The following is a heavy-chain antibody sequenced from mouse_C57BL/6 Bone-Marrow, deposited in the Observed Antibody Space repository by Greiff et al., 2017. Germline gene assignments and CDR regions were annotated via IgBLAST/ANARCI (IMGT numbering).Heavy chain of an antibody. CDR1: GFTFSSYG. Sequence: EVQLVESGGDLVKPGGSLKLSCAASGFTFSSYGMSWVRQTPDKRLAWVATISSGGSYTYYPDSVKGRFTISRDNAKNTLYLQMSSLKSDDTAMDYCARESNLLWYWYFDVWGTGTTVTVSA. J-gene: IGHJ1*03. D-gene: IGHD2-1*01. V-gene: IGHV5-6*01. CDR3: ARESNLLWYWYFDV. CDR2: ISSGGSYT.